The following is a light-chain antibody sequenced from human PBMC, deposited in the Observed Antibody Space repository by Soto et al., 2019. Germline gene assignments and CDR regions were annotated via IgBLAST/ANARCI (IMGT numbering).Light chain of an antibody. CDR2: DVS. CDR1: SSDVGGYND. V-gene: IGLV2-14*01. Sequence: QSVLTQPASVSGSPGQSITISCTGTSSDVGGYNDVSWYQQHPGKAPKLIIYDVSNRPSGVSNRFSGSKSGNTASLTISGLQAEDEADYYCSSYTSSSTPCVFGTGTKVTVL. J-gene: IGLJ1*01. CDR3: SSYTSSSTPCV.